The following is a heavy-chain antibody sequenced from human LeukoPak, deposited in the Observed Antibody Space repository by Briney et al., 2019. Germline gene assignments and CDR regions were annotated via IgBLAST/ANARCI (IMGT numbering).Heavy chain of an antibody. Sequence: PGGSLRLSCAASGFTFSSYAMNWVRQAPGKGLEWVSAITGSGGRTYYADSVKGRFTISRDNSKNTLYLQMNSLRAEDTAVYYCAKLTTVTPDPYYYYYMDVWGKGTTVTISS. CDR3: AKLTTVTPDPYYYYYMDV. V-gene: IGHV3-23*01. CDR2: ITGSGGRT. CDR1: GFTFSSYA. J-gene: IGHJ6*03. D-gene: IGHD4-17*01.